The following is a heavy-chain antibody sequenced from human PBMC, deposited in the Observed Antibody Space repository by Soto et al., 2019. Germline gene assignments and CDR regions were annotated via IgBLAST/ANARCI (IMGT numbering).Heavy chain of an antibody. V-gene: IGHV1-18*01. J-gene: IGHJ4*02. CDR2: ISSYNGDT. CDR1: GYTFTRSG. D-gene: IGHD2-15*01. Sequence: ASVKVSCKASGYTFTRSGISWVRQAPGQGPEWMGWISSYNGDTNYAQTFQGRVTMTTDTSTSTAYMELSSLRSEDTAVYYCARVYCSGGSCSGLAFWGKGTLVPVPS. CDR3: ARVYCSGGSCSGLAF.